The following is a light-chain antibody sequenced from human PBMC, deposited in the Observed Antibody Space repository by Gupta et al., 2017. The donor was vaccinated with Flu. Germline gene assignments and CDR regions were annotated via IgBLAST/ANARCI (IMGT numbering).Light chain of an antibody. V-gene: IGLV2-23*01. CDR1: SSDVGSYNL. CDR3: CSYAGNSTRV. J-gene: IGLJ3*02. CDR2: EGS. Sequence: QSALTQPASVSGSPGQSITISCTGTSSDVGSYNLVSWYQHHPGKAPKLMIYEGSQRPSGVSTRFSGSKSGNTASLTISGLQAEDEADYYCCSYAGNSTRVFGGGTKLTVL.